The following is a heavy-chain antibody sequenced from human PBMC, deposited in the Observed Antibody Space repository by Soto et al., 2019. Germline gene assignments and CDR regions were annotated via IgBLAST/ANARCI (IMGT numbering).Heavy chain of an antibody. J-gene: IGHJ6*02. CDR3: ARPPYSSAWYYYGMDV. CDR2: INAGNGNT. D-gene: IGHD6-25*01. Sequence: ASVKVSCKASGYTFTSYAMHWVRQAPGQRLEWMGWINAGNGNTKYSQKFQGRVTITRDTSASTAYMELSSLRSEDTAVYYCARPPYSSAWYYYGMDVWGQGTTVTVSS. V-gene: IGHV1-3*01. CDR1: GYTFTSYA.